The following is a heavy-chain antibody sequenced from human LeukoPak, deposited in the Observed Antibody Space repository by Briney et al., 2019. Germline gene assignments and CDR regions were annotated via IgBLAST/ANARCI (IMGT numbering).Heavy chain of an antibody. CDR2: TYYTGST. D-gene: IGHD1-26*01. J-gene: IGHJ4*02. Sequence: PSETLSLTCSVSGGSIVNYYWSWIRQPPGKRPEWIANTYYTGSTRYNPSLKSRVTISVDTSRNKLSLTLTSVTAADTAVYYCARVRGWELPSPNDYWGQGTLVTVSS. V-gene: IGHV4-59*08. CDR3: ARVRGWELPSPNDY. CDR1: GGSIVNYY.